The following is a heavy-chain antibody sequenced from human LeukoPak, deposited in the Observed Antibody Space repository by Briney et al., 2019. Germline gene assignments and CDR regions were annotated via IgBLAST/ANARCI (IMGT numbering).Heavy chain of an antibody. CDR1: GFTFSTYS. CDR2: IRSGGENT. D-gene: IGHD2/OR15-2a*01. J-gene: IGHJ4*02. CDR3: AILSWDGRGSFY. V-gene: IGHV3-23*01. Sequence: PGGSLRLSCAASGFTFSTYSMSWVRQAPGKGLEWVSAIRSGGENTYCADSVRGRFTISRDNSRGTLSLQMNSLRAEDTAVYFCAILSWDGRGSFYWGQGTLVTVSS.